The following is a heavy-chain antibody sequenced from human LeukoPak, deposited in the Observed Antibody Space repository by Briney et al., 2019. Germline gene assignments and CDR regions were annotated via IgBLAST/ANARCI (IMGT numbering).Heavy chain of an antibody. V-gene: IGHV4-34*01. CDR2: INHSGST. CDR3: ARGVYGSSAIFGY. D-gene: IGHD6-19*01. CDR1: GGPFSGYY. J-gene: IGHJ1*01. Sequence: PSETLSLTCAVYGGPFSGYYWSWIRQPPGKGLEWIGEINHSGSTNYNPSLKSRVTISVDTSKNQFSLKLSSVTAADTAVYYCARGVYGSSAIFGYWGQGTLVTVSS.